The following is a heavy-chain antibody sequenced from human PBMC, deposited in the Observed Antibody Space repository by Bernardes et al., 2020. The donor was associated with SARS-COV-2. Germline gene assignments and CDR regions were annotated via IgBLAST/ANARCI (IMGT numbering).Heavy chain of an antibody. D-gene: IGHD3-22*01. J-gene: IGHJ5*02. Sequence: GGSLRLSCTASGFTFSDYYMNWIRQAPGQGLEWISYITSRSSTIYYADSVKGRFTISRDNANNSLFLHMRSLRADDTAIYYCARESGSASSGYNLWGQGTLVTVSS. V-gene: IGHV3-11*01. CDR2: ITSRSSTI. CDR1: GFTFSDYY. CDR3: ARESGSASSGYNL.